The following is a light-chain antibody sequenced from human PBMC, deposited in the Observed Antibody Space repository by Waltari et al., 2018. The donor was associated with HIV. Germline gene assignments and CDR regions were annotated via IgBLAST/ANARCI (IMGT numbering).Light chain of an antibody. CDR3: QQYKTYPRT. CDR2: GAS. CDR1: QGISNY. V-gene: IGKV1-16*01. Sequence: DIHMTQSPSSLSASIVDTITISCRAGQGISNYLAWFQMKPGKAPKSLIYGASRLHNGVPSRFSGSGSGTDFTLTINSLQPEDFATYYCQQYKTYPRTFGHGTKVE. J-gene: IGKJ1*01.